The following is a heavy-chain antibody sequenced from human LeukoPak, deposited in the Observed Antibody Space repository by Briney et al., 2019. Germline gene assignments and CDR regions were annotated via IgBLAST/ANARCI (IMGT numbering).Heavy chain of an antibody. CDR3: AKGGLGGYNAVFDH. J-gene: IGHJ4*02. CDR1: GFTFSSYA. CDR2: VSGSDGSS. D-gene: IGHD5-24*01. Sequence: GGSLRLSCAASGFTFSSYAMTWVRQAPGKGLEWVSGVSGSDGSSHYADSVKGRFTISVDNSKNTLHLQMNSLRAEDTAVYYCAKGGLGGYNAVFDHWGQGTLVTVSS. V-gene: IGHV3-23*01.